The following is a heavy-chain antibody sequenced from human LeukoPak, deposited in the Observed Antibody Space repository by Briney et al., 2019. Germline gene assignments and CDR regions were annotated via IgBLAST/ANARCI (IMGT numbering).Heavy chain of an antibody. J-gene: IGHJ4*02. CDR3: AKDPAVFGYCSSTSCYIGYFDY. D-gene: IGHD2-2*02. Sequence: GGSLRLSCAASGFTFSSYAMSWVRQAPGKGLEWVSAISGSGGSTYYADSVKGRSTISRDNSKNTLYLQMNSLRAEDTAVYYCAKDPAVFGYCSSTSCYIGYFDYWGQGTLVTVSS. V-gene: IGHV3-23*01. CDR1: GFTFSSYA. CDR2: ISGSGGST.